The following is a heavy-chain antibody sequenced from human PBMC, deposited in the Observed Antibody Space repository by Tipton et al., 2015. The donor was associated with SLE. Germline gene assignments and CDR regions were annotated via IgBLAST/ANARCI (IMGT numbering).Heavy chain of an antibody. CDR2: ISGSGGST. CDR1: GFTFSSYA. J-gene: IGHJ3*02. Sequence: SLRLSCAASGFTFSSYAMSWVRQAAGKGLEWVSAISGSGGSTYYADSVKGRFTISRDNSKNTLYLQMNSLRAEDTAVYYCAREIVVVVAAGAFDIWGQGTMVTVSS. D-gene: IGHD2-15*01. CDR3: AREIVVVVAAGAFDI. V-gene: IGHV3-23*01.